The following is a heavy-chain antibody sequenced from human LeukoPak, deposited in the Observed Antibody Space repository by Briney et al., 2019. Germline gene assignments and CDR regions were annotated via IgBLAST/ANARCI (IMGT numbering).Heavy chain of an antibody. CDR3: AGRPLSTPHSFDD. D-gene: IGHD3-3*02. V-gene: IGHV3-72*01. CDR2: TANKANSYIT. J-gene: IGHJ4*02. Sequence: PGGSLRLSCTASGFTFSDHYMDWVRQAPGKGLEWVGRTANKANSYITYYAASVKGRFVISTDDSKNSLHLQLNSLKPENTAVYYCAGRPLSTPHSFDDWGQGTLVTVSS. CDR1: GFTFSDHY.